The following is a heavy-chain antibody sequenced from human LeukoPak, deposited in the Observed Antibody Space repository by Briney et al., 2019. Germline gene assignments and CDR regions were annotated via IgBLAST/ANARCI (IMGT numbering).Heavy chain of an antibody. J-gene: IGHJ4*02. Sequence: SGGSLRLSCAASGFTFSSYAMSWVRQAPGKGLEWVSGITGSGGSTYYADSVKGRFTISRDNSKNTLYLQMNSLRAEDTAIYYCAKKAVAVAPPLDWGQGTLVTVSS. CDR2: ITGSGGST. CDR1: GFTFSSYA. D-gene: IGHD2-15*01. V-gene: IGHV3-23*01. CDR3: AKKAVAVAPPLD.